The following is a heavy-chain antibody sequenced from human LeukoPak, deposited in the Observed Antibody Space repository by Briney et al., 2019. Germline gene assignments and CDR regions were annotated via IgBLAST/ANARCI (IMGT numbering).Heavy chain of an antibody. CDR1: GFTVSRNY. Sequence: PGGSLRLSCAASGFTVSRNYMSWVRQAPGKGLEWVSVLYSGGSTNYADSVKGRFTISRDNSKNTLYLQMNSLRAEDTAVYYYAKGSGYEHSYYYYYMDVWGKGTTVTISS. CDR3: AKGSGYEHSYYYYYMDV. J-gene: IGHJ6*03. CDR2: LYSGGST. D-gene: IGHD5-12*01. V-gene: IGHV3-53*05.